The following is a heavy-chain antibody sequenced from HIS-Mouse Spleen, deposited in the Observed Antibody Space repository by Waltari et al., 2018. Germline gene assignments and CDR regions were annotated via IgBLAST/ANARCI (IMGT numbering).Heavy chain of an antibody. J-gene: IGHJ4*02. CDR3: ARGRSPATVTIGYYFDY. D-gene: IGHD4-17*01. V-gene: IGHV4-34*01. CDR1: GGSFSGYY. CDR2: INHSGST. Sequence: QVQLQQWGAGLLKPSETLSLTCAVYGGSFSGYYWSWIRQPPGKGLEWIGEINHSGSTNYNTSIKSRVTISVDTSKNQFSLKLSSVTAADTAVYYCARGRSPATVTIGYYFDYWGQGTLVTVSS.